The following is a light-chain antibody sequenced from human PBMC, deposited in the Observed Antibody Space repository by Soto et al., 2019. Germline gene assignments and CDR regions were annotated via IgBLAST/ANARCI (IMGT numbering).Light chain of an antibody. J-gene: IGKJ4*01. CDR3: QQYGSSPPLT. CDR2: GAS. V-gene: IGKV3-20*01. CDR1: QSVSSSY. Sequence: EIVLTQSPGTLSLSPGERATLSCRASQSVSSSYLAWYQQKPGQAPRLLIYGASIRVTGIPDRFSGSGSGTDFTLTISRLEPEDFAVYYCQQYGSSPPLTFGGGTKVEIK.